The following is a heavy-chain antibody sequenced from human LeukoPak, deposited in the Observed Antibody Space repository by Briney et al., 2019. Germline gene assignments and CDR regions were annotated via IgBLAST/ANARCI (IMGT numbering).Heavy chain of an antibody. V-gene: IGHV3-23*01. CDR3: ARARSSYGYGDAFDI. J-gene: IGHJ3*02. CDR1: GFTFRSYG. D-gene: IGHD5-18*01. CDR2: MSGSGVNT. Sequence: GGTLRLSCAASGFTFRSYGMSWVRQAPGKGLEWVSGMSGSGVNTDYADSVKGRFTISRDNSKNTLYLQMNSLRAEDTAVYYCARARSSYGYGDAFDIWGQGTMVTVSS.